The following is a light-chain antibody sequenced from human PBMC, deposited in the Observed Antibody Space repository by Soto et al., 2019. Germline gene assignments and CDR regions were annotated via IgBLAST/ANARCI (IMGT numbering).Light chain of an antibody. CDR2: DAS. Sequence: DMHITHSPYSLSASVGYRVNKTCRASQSISSWLAWYQQKPGKAPKLLIYDASSLESGVPSRFSGSGSGTEFTLTISSLQPDDFATYYCQQYNRWTFGQGTKVDIK. V-gene: IGKV1-5*01. CDR3: QQYNRWT. J-gene: IGKJ1*01. CDR1: QSISSW.